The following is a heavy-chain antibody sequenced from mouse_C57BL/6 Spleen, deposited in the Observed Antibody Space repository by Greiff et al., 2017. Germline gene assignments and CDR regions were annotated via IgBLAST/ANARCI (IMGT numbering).Heavy chain of an antibody. CDR3: AREGGESAMDY. J-gene: IGHJ4*01. V-gene: IGHV3-6*01. CDR1: GYSITSGYY. CDR2: ISYDGSN. Sequence: VQLQQSGPGLVKPSQSLSLTCSVTGYSITSGYYWNWIRQFPGNKLEWMGYISYDGSNNYNPSLKNRISITRDTSKNQFFLKLNSVTTEDTATYYCAREGGESAMDYWGQGTSVTVSS.